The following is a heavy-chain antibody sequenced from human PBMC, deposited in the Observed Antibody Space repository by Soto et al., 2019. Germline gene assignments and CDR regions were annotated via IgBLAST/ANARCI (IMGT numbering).Heavy chain of an antibody. Sequence: PSETLSLTCTVSGGSISSYFWSWIRQPPGKGLEWIGYIYYSGSTRYNPSLKSRVTMSVDTSKNQFSLKVTSVTAADTAVYYCARDLHCTNGICFHRWFDPWGPGTLVTVS. CDR2: IYYSGST. V-gene: IGHV4-59*01. J-gene: IGHJ5*02. CDR3: ARDLHCTNGICFHRWFDP. CDR1: GGSISSYF. D-gene: IGHD2-8*01.